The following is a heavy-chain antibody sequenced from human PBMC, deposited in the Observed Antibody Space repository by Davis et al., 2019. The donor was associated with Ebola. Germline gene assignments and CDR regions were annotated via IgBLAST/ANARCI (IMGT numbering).Heavy chain of an antibody. CDR2: VYYSGST. CDR3: ARQTVTTGLEFDY. D-gene: IGHD4-17*01. Sequence: SETLSLTCTVSGGSISSSYWSWILQPPGKGLEWIGYVYYSGSTNYNPSLKSRVTISVDTSKNQFSLKLSSVTAADTAVYYCARQTVTTGLEFDYWGQGTLVTVSS. V-gene: IGHV4-59*08. J-gene: IGHJ4*02. CDR1: GGSISSSY.